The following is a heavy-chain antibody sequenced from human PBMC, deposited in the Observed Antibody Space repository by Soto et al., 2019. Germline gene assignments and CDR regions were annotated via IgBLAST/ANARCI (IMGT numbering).Heavy chain of an antibody. CDR3: ASFYDSSGYYPPPFDY. CDR2: IIPIFGTA. CDR1: GGTFSSYA. D-gene: IGHD3-22*01. J-gene: IGHJ4*02. Sequence: SVKVSCKASGGTFSSYAISWVRQAPGQGLEWMGGIIPIFGTANYAQKFQGRVTITADKSTSTAYMELSSLRSEDAAVYYCASFYDSSGYYPPPFDYWGQGTLVTVSS. V-gene: IGHV1-69*06.